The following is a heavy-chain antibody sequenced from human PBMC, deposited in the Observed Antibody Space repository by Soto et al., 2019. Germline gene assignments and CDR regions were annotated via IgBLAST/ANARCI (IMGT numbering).Heavy chain of an antibody. D-gene: IGHD7-27*01. Sequence: VQLVESGGGLVQPGGSLRRSCATSGFILSDCAMNWVRQAPGKGLEWDSYISSSSSVIDYADSVKGRFTVSRDNARNSLYLQMNSLRAEDTAVYYCARDLSWGSNWYYYMDVWGKGTTVTVSS. CDR2: ISSSSSVI. CDR1: GFILSDCA. CDR3: ARDLSWGSNWYYYMDV. J-gene: IGHJ6*03. V-gene: IGHV3-48*01.